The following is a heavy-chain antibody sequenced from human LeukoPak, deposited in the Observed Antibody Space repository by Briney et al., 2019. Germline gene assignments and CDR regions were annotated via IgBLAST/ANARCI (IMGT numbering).Heavy chain of an antibody. Sequence: GGSLTLSCQASGFTFYMYAMSWVRQAPGKGPEWVASMCGTAGCTFYPGSVKGRFTISRDNSKNVLYLRMNSLTAEDTAIYYCAKDRPNFHENSGHYYRRDGDSWGQGTLVTVSS. CDR3: AKDRPNFHENSGHYYRRDGDS. J-gene: IGHJ5*01. V-gene: IGHV3-23*01. D-gene: IGHD3-22*01. CDR1: GFTFYMYA. CDR2: MCGTAGCT.